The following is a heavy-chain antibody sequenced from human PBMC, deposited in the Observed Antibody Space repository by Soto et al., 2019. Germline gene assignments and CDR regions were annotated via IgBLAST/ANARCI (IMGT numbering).Heavy chain of an antibody. CDR2: IYYSGNT. J-gene: IGHJ6*02. CDR3: ALYYYYGMDV. Sequence: SETLSLTCTVSGDPISRGDYYWSWIRQPPGKGLEWVGYIYYSGNTYYNPSLKSRVIISVETSKNQYSLKLSSVTAADTAVYYCALYYYYGMDVWGQGTTVTVSS. CDR1: GDPISRGDYY. V-gene: IGHV4-30-4*01.